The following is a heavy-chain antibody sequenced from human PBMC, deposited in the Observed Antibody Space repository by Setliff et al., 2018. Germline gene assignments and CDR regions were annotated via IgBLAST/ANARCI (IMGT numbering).Heavy chain of an antibody. CDR3: VREGVDTRSSTDYRYYMDV. CDR2: NIPMFGST. Sequence: SVKVSCKASGDTFRSYGISWVRQAPGQGLEWMGGNIPMFGSTTYAQKFQGRVTIITDESTTTAYMELSSLGSEDTAVYYCVREGVDTRSSTDYRYYMDVWGKGTTVTVAS. J-gene: IGHJ6*03. V-gene: IGHV1-69*05. CDR1: GDTFRSYG. D-gene: IGHD5-18*01.